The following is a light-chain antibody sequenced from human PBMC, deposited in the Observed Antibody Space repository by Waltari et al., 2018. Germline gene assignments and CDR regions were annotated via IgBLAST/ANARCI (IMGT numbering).Light chain of an antibody. V-gene: IGKV3-15*01. J-gene: IGKJ5*01. Sequence: EIVMTQSPATLSVSPGERATLTCRASQSVGSKLVWYQQRPGQAPRLLIYGSSTRATGIPDRFSGSGSETEFTLTISSLQSEDFAVYYCQQYNNWPPITFGQGTRLEIK. CDR2: GSS. CDR3: QQYNNWPPIT. CDR1: QSVGSK.